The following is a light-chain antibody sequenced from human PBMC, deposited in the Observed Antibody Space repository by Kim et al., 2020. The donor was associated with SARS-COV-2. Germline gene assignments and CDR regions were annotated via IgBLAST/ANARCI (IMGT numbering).Light chain of an antibody. V-gene: IGLV2-14*04. CDR2: DVS. CDR3: SSYTGSSTVV. J-gene: IGLJ2*01. Sequence: GQSITLSCPGTSNNIGGYNYASWYQQPPGKAPNLMISDVSKRPSGVSHRFSGSKSGNTASLTISGLQAEDEADYYCSSYTGSSTVVFGGGTQLTVL. CDR1: SNNIGGYNY.